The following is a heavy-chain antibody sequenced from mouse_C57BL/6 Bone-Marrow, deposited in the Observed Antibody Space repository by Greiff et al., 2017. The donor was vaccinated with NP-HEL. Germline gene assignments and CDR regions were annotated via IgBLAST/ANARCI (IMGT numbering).Heavy chain of an antibody. D-gene: IGHD2-4*01. CDR3: ARGGDYGGAMDY. CDR2: IDPSDSYT. CDR1: GYTFTSYG. Sequence: VQLQQSGAELARPGASVKLSCKASGYTFTSYGISWVKQRTGQGLEWIGEIDPSDSYTNYNQKFKGKSTLTVDKSSSTAYMQLSSLTSEDSAVYYCARGGDYGGAMDYWGQGTSVTVSS. V-gene: IGHV1-69*01. J-gene: IGHJ4*01.